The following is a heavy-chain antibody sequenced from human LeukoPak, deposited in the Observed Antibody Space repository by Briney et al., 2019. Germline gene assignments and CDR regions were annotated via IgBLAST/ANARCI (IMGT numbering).Heavy chain of an antibody. CDR2: ISYSGST. V-gene: IGHV4-39*01. Sequence: SETLSLTCTVSGGSISSNNNYWGWIRQPPGKGLEWIGSISYSGSTNYNPSLKSRVTISVDMSKNQFSLKVSSVTATDTAVYYCARHIANGDYLYYWGQGTLVTVSS. D-gene: IGHD4-17*01. CDR1: GGSISSNNNY. J-gene: IGHJ4*02. CDR3: ARHIANGDYLYY.